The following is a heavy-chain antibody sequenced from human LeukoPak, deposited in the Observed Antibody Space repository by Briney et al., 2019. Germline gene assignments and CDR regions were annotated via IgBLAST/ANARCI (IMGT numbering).Heavy chain of an antibody. V-gene: IGHV4-31*03. D-gene: IGHD2-2*01. CDR2: IYYSGST. CDR3: ARGSWAAANDY. CDR1: GGSISSGGYY. J-gene: IGHJ4*02. Sequence: PSETLSLTCTVSGGSISSGGYYWSWIRQHPGKGLEWIGYIYYSGSTCYNPSLKSRVTISVDTSKNQFSLKLSSVTAADTAVYYCARGSWAAANDYWGQGTLVTVSS.